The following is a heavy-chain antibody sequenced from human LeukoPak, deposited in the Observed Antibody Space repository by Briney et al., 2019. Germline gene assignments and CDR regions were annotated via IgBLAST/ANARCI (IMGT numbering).Heavy chain of an antibody. CDR1: GGSFSGYY. D-gene: IGHD6-6*01. CDR2: INHSRST. Sequence: SETLSLTCAVYGGSFSGYYWSWIRQPPGKGLEWIGEINHSRSTNYNPSLKSRVTISVDTSKNQFSLKLSSVTAADTAAYYCARSGKSIAAGFDYWGQGTLVTVSS. J-gene: IGHJ4*02. CDR3: ARSGKSIAAGFDY. V-gene: IGHV4-34*01.